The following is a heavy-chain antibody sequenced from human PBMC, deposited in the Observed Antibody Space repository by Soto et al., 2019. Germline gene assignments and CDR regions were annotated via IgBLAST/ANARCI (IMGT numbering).Heavy chain of an antibody. CDR3: AREEITGTPVLADAFDI. J-gene: IGHJ3*02. D-gene: IGHD1-20*01. CDR2: TYYRSKWYN. CDR1: GDSVSSNSAA. Sequence: SQTLSLTCAISGDSVSSNSAAWNWIRQSPSRGLEWLGRTYYRSKWYNDYAVSVKSRITINPDTSKNQFSLQLNSVTPEDTAVDYCAREEITGTPVLADAFDIWGQGTMVTVSS. V-gene: IGHV6-1*01.